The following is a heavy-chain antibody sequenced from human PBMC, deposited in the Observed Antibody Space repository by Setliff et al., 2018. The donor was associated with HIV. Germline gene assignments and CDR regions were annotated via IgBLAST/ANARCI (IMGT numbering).Heavy chain of an antibody. Sequence: LSLTCAVNGESLSGYSWTWIRQPPGKGLEWIGEVNHRGTTSHNPSLKSRVTASVDTSKNQSSLKLSSVTAADTAVYYCARVNEVATIIYYYYSMDVWGKGTTVTVSS. CDR3: ARVNEVATIIYYYYSMDV. CDR2: VNHRGTT. D-gene: IGHD5-12*01. CDR1: GESLSGYS. J-gene: IGHJ6*03. V-gene: IGHV4-34*01.